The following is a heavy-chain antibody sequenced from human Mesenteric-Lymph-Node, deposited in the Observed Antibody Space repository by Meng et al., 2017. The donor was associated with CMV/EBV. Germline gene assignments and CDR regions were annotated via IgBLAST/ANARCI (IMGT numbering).Heavy chain of an antibody. CDR3: VRGNTYLYYFDC. CDR1: GFTFSDYY. J-gene: IGHJ4*02. V-gene: IGHV3-11*04. CDR2: ISSSGSTI. Sequence: GSLKISCAASGFTFSDYYMSWIRQAPGKGLEWVSYISSSGSTIYYADSVKGRFTISRDNAKNSLYLQMNSLRAGDTAVYYCVRGNTYLYYFDCWGQGTQVTVSS.